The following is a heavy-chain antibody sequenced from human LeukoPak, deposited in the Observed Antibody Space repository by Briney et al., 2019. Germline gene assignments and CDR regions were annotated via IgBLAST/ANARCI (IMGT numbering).Heavy chain of an antibody. CDR2: ISSSSSYI. D-gene: IGHD3-22*01. Sequence: AGGSLRLSCAASGFTFSSYSMNWVRQAPGKGLEWVSSISSSSSYIYYADSVKGRFTISRDNAKNSMYLQMNSLRAEDTAVYYCARVIAAYYYDSSGYYPNWGQGTLVTVSS. CDR1: GFTFSSYS. CDR3: ARVIAAYYYDSSGYYPN. J-gene: IGHJ4*02. V-gene: IGHV3-21*01.